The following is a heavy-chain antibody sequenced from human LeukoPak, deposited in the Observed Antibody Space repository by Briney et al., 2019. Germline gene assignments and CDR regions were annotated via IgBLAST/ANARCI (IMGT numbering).Heavy chain of an antibody. Sequence: ASVKVSCKASGYTFTSYYLYWVRQAPGQGLGWMGIINPSGGSTSYAQKFQGRVTMTRDTSTSTVYMELSSLRSEDTAVYYCARNLGMNSNWVAFDIWGQGTVVTVSS. CDR1: GYTFTSYY. CDR3: ARNLGMNSNWVAFDI. J-gene: IGHJ3*02. CDR2: INPSGGST. D-gene: IGHD4-11*01. V-gene: IGHV1-46*01.